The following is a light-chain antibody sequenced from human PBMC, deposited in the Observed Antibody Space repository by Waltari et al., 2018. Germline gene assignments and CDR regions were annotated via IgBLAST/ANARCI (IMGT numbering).Light chain of an antibody. V-gene: IGLV1-40*01. CDR1: SSNIGSNFD. CDR3: QSYDSTLSGSL. Sequence: QSVLTQPPSVSGAPGQRVTIPCTGSSSNIGSNFDVPWYQQHPGTAPKLLIYDNDNRPSGVPDRFSGSRSGNSASLAITGLQPEDEADYFCQSYDSTLSGSLFGGGTKLTVL. CDR2: DND. J-gene: IGLJ3*02.